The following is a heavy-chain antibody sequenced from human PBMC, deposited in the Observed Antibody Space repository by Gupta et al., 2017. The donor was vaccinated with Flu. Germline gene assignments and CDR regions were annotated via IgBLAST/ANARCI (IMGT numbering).Heavy chain of an antibody. CDR1: GLTFSESH. V-gene: IGHV3-48*02. D-gene: IGHD3-16*01. Sequence: EVQLVESGGGLVQAGGSLRLSCVMSGLTFSESHMNWIHQAPGKGLEWISYIGSGGNTDYADSVRGRFTISRDNARDSLFLQMNSLRDEDTALYYCVRDLNWAFGLWGQGTLVTVSS. CDR2: IGSGGNT. CDR3: VRDLNWAFGL. J-gene: IGHJ4*02.